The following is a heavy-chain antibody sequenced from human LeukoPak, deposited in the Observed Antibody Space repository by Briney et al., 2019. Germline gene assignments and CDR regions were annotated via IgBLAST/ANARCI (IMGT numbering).Heavy chain of an antibody. V-gene: IGHV3-30*04. J-gene: IGHJ4*02. CDR1: GFTFSSCD. Sequence: LTGRSLRLSCAASGFTFSSCDMHWVRQAPGKGLEWVAFISYDGRKKYYADSVKGRFTISRDNSKNTVSLQMSSLRAEDRAVYFCARDPFSTVVASPIDYWGQGTLVTASS. CDR3: ARDPFSTVVASPIDY. D-gene: IGHD4-23*01. CDR2: ISYDGRKK.